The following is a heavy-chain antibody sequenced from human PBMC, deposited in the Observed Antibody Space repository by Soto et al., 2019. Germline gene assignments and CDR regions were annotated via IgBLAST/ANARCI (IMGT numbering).Heavy chain of an antibody. Sequence: ASVKGSCKASGYTFTGDYMHWVRRAPGQGLEWMGWINPNSGGTNYAQKFQGWVTMTRDTSISTAYMELSRLRSDDTAVYYCARGDCISTSCYGSGAFDPWGQGTLVTVS. CDR3: ARGDCISTSCYGSGAFDP. CDR1: GYTFTGDY. J-gene: IGHJ5*02. V-gene: IGHV1-2*04. D-gene: IGHD2-2*01. CDR2: INPNSGGT.